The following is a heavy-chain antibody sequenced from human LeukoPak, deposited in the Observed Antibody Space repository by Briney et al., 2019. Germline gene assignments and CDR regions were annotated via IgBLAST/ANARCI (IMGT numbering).Heavy chain of an antibody. Sequence: SETLSLTCAVYGGSFSGYYWSWIRQPPGKGLEWIGEINHSGSTNYNPSLKSRVTISVDTSKNQFSLTLSSVTAAHTPVYYCARAPNYYDSSGYYYFDYWGQGTLVTVSS. V-gene: IGHV4-34*01. CDR3: ARAPNYYDSSGYYYFDY. J-gene: IGHJ4*02. CDR2: INHSGST. CDR1: GGSFSGYY. D-gene: IGHD3-22*01.